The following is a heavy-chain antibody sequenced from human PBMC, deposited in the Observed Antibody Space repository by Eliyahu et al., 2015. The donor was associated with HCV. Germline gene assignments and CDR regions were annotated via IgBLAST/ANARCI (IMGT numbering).Heavy chain of an antibody. CDR3: ARRHADYGDTG. D-gene: IGHD4-17*01. CDR1: GXSISSSSYY. V-gene: IGHV4-39*01. J-gene: IGHJ4*02. CDR2: IYYSGST. Sequence: QLQLQESGPGLVKLSETLSLXCTVXGXSISSSSYYWGWIRQPPGKGLEWIGSIYYSGSTYYNPSLKSRVTISVDTSKNQFSLKLSSVTAADTAVYYCARRHADYGDTGWGQGTLVTVSS.